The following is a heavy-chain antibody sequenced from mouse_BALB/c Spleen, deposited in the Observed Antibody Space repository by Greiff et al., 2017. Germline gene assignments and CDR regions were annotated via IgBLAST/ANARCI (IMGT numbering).Heavy chain of an antibody. J-gene: IGHJ3*01. V-gene: IGHV2-9-2*01. D-gene: IGHD1-1*01. Sequence: QVQLKESGPGLVAPSQSLSITCTVSGFSLTSYDISWIRQPPGKGLEWLGVIWTGGGTNYNSAFMSRLSISKDNSKSQVFLKMNSLQTDDTAMYYCARGLPLLSWFAYWGQGTLVTVSA. CDR3: ARGLPLLSWFAY. CDR1: GFSLTSYD. CDR2: IWTGGGT.